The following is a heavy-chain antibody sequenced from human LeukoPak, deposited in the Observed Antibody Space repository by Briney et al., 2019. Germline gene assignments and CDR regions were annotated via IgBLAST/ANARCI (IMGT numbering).Heavy chain of an antibody. J-gene: IGHJ4*02. CDR3: ARVRRYYDSSGYPSRLFDY. CDR1: GGSITNYY. D-gene: IGHD3-22*01. V-gene: IGHV4-59*01. Sequence: SETLSLTCTVSGGSITNYYWSWTRQSPGKGLEWIGYIYDSVNTNYNPSLESRVTISVDTSKKQFSLKLTSVTAADTAVYYCARVRRYYDSSGYPSRLFDYWGQGTLVTVSS. CDR2: IYDSVNT.